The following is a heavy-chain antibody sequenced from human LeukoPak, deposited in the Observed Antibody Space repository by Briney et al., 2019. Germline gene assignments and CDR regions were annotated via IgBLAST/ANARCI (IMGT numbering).Heavy chain of an antibody. D-gene: IGHD5-24*01. J-gene: IGHJ2*01. V-gene: IGHV1-2*02. CDR3: ARDGGYNYGYWYFDL. Sequence: GASVKVSCKASGYTFTGYYMHWVRQAPGQGLEWMGWINPNSGGTNYAQKFQGRVTMTRDTSISTAYMELSRLRSDDTAVCYCARDGGYNYGYWYFDLWGRGTLVTVSS. CDR2: INPNSGGT. CDR1: GYTFTGYY.